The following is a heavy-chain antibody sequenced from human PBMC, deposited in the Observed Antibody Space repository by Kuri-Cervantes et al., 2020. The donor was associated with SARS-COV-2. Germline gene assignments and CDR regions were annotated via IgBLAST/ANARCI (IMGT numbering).Heavy chain of an antibody. CDR2: INSDGSST. CDR1: GFTFSSYW. CDR3: ARDRVAGRKPYYFDY. J-gene: IGHJ4*02. Sequence: GESLKISCAASGFTFSSYWMHWVRQAPGKGLVWVSRINSDGSSTSYADSVKGRFTISRDNAKNTLYLQMNSLRAEDTAVYYCARDRVAGRKPYYFDYWGQGTLVTVSS. D-gene: IGHD6-19*01. V-gene: IGHV3-74*01.